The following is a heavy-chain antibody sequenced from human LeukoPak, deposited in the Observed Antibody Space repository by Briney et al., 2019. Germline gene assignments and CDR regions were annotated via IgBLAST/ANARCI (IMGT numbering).Heavy chain of an antibody. Sequence: ASVKLSCKASGYTFTIYDINWGRHATGQGLEWMGWMNPNSGNTGYAQKFQGRVTMTRNTSISTAYMELSSLRSEDTAVYYCARERARGQFVLGWFDPWGQGTLVTVSS. CDR2: MNPNSGNT. J-gene: IGHJ5*02. CDR3: ARERARGQFVLGWFDP. CDR1: GYTFTIYD. D-gene: IGHD6-6*01. V-gene: IGHV1-8*01.